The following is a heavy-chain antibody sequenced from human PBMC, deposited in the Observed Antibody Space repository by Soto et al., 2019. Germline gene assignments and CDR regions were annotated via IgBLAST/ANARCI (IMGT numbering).Heavy chain of an antibody. CDR1: GFSFSSYA. D-gene: IGHD2-2*01. J-gene: IGHJ6*02. CDR2: ISGSGGST. Sequence: PGGSLRLSCAASGFSFSSYAMSWVRQAPGKGLEWVSAISGSGGSTYYADSVKGRFTISRDNSKNTLYLQMNSLRAEDTAVYYCAKGEHKYQLLLSSYYYYGMDVWGQGTTVTVSS. CDR3: AKGEHKYQLLLSSYYYYGMDV. V-gene: IGHV3-23*01.